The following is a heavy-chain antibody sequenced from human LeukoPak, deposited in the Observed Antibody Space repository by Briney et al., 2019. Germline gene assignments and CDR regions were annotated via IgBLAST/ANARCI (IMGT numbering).Heavy chain of an antibody. V-gene: IGHV3-33*01. CDR2: IWYDGSNK. J-gene: IGHJ4*02. Sequence: LPGKSLRLSCAASGFTFSSYGMHWVRQAPGKGLEWVAVIWYDGSNKYYADSVKGRFTISRDNSKNTLYLQMNSLRAEDTAVYYCARSGYSSSWPHFDYWGQGTLVTVSS. CDR3: ARSGYSSSWPHFDY. CDR1: GFTFSSYG. D-gene: IGHD6-13*01.